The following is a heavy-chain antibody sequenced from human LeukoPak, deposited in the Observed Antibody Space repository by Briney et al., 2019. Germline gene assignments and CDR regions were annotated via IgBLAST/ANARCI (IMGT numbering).Heavy chain of an antibody. Sequence: ESGPTLVNPTQTLTLTCTFSGFSLSTSKVGVGWIRQPPGKALEWLALIYWDDDKRYSPSLKNRLTITKDTSKNQVVLTMTNMDPVDTATYYCARDSSGWYGFDFWGQGTLVTVSS. CDR3: ARDSSGWYGFDF. V-gene: IGHV2-5*02. CDR1: GFSLSTSKVG. CDR2: IYWDDDK. J-gene: IGHJ4*02. D-gene: IGHD6-19*01.